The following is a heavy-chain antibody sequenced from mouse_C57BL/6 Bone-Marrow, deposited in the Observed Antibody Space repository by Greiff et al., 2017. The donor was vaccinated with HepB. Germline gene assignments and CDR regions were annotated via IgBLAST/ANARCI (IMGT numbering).Heavy chain of an antibody. V-gene: IGHV2-2*01. J-gene: IGHJ4*01. CDR1: GFSLTSYG. Sequence: VKLQQSGPGLVQPSQSLSITCTVSGFSLTSYGVHWVRQSPGKGLEWLGVIWSGGSTDYNAAFISRLSISKDNSKSQVFFKMNSLQADDTAIYYCARKGDYGKAMDYWGQGTSVTVSS. CDR2: IWSGGST. D-gene: IGHD1-1*01. CDR3: ARKGDYGKAMDY.